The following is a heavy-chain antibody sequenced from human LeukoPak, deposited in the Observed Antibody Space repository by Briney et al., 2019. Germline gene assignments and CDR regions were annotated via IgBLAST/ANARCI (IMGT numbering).Heavy chain of an antibody. J-gene: IGHJ5*02. CDR1: GGTVSDYS. Sequence: SVKVSCKASGGTVSDYSISWVRQAPGQGLEWMGRIIPLLGTTHCAQNFQGRFTMTADKSTTSVYMELSSLRSEDTAVYYCVRSGYDYDWFDPWGQGTLVTVSS. V-gene: IGHV1-69*08. CDR2: IIPLLGTT. CDR3: VRSGYDYDWFDP. D-gene: IGHD5-12*01.